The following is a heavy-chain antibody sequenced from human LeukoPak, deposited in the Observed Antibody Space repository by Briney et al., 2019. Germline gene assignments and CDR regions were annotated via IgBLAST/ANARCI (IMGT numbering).Heavy chain of an antibody. V-gene: IGHV1-18*01. J-gene: IGHJ3*02. CDR3: ARDSAPYDFWSGYSTTNAFDI. CDR1: GYTFTSYG. D-gene: IGHD3-3*01. CDR2: ISAYNGNT. Sequence: ASVKVSCKASGYTFTSYGISGVRQAPGQGLEWVGWISAYNGNTNYAQKLQGRVTMTTDTSTSTAYMELRSLRSADTAVYYCARDSAPYDFWSGYSTTNAFDIWGQGTMVTVYS.